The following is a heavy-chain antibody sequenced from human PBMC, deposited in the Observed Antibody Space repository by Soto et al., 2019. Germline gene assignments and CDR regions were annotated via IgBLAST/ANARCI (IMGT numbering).Heavy chain of an antibody. Sequence: SETLSLTCAVYGGSFSGYYWSWIRQPPGKGLEWIGEINHSGSTNYNPSLKSRVTISVDTSKNQFSLKLSSVTAADTAVYYCARVSIAAKFFDYWGQGTLVTVSS. CDR3: ARVSIAAKFFDY. CDR2: INHSGST. J-gene: IGHJ4*02. V-gene: IGHV4-34*01. D-gene: IGHD6-6*01. CDR1: GGSFSGYY.